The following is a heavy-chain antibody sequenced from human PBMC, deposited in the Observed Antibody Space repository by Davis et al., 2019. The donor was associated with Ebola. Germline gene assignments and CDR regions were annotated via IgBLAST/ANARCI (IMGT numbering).Heavy chain of an antibody. CDR3: ARATGMDY. D-gene: IGHD2-8*02. CDR1: GFTFSTYA. CDR2: VSFDGNTK. V-gene: IGHV3-30-3*01. Sequence: GGSLRLSCAASGFTFSTYAIHWVRQAPGKGLEWLAVVSFDGNTKYYADSVKGRFTISRDNSKNTLYLQMNSLRAEDTAVYYCARATGMDYWGQGTLVTVSS. J-gene: IGHJ4*02.